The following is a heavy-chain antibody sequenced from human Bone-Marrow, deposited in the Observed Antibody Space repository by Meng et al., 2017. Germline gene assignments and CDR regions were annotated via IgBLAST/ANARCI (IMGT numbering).Heavy chain of an antibody. V-gene: IGHV5-51*01. CDR3: ARGGGWYKRSDAFDI. CDR1: GYSFTSYW. CDR2: IYPGDSDT. J-gene: IGHJ3*02. Sequence: GEALKISWKGSGYSFTSYWIGWVRQMPGKGLEWLGIIYPGDSDTRYSPSFQGQVTISADKSISTAYLQWSSLKASDTAMYYCARGGGWYKRSDAFDIWGQGTMVTVSS. D-gene: IGHD6-19*01.